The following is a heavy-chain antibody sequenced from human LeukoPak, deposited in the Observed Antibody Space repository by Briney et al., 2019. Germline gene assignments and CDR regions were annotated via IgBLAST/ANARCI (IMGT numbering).Heavy chain of an antibody. CDR3: ARGDGYNDAEYLQH. D-gene: IGHD5-24*01. Sequence: GGSLRLSCAASGFTFSDYDMHWVRQTKGKGLEWVSVIGTSGDTYYAASVKGRFTISRDNSKKTLYLQMNSLRVEDTAVYYCARGDGYNDAEYLQHWGQGTLVTVS. V-gene: IGHV3-13*01. CDR1: GFTFSDYD. J-gene: IGHJ1*01. CDR2: IGTSGDT.